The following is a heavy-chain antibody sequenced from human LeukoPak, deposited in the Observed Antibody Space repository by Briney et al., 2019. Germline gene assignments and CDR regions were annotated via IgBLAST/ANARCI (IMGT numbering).Heavy chain of an antibody. CDR3: ARELRGFDY. Sequence: HPGGSLRLSCAASGFTFSSYSMNWVRQAPGKGLEWVAVISYDGSNKYYADSVKGRFTISRDNSKNTLYLQMNSLRAEDTAVYYCARELRGFDYWGQGTLVTVSS. V-gene: IGHV3-30*03. J-gene: IGHJ4*02. CDR1: GFTFSSYS. D-gene: IGHD3-10*01. CDR2: ISYDGSNK.